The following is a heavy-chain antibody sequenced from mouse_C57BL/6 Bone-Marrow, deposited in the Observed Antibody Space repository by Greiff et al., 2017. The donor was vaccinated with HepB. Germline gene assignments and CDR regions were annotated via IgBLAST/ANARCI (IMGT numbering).Heavy chain of an antibody. D-gene: IGHD1-1*01. CDR3: ARYSTTVVAPFDY. J-gene: IGHJ2*01. V-gene: IGHV7-3*01. CDR2: IRNKANGYTT. CDR1: GFTFTDYY. Sequence: EVKLVESGGGLVQPGGSLSLSCAASGFTFTDYYMSWVRQPPGKALEWLGFIRNKANGYTTEYSASVKGRFTISRDNSQSILYLQMNALRAEDSATDYCARYSTTVVAPFDYWGQGTTLTVSS.